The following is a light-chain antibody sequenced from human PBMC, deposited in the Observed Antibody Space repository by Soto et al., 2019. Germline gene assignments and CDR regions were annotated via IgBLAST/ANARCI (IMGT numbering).Light chain of an antibody. CDR3: QQYNSYSRT. CDR1: QSISSW. V-gene: IGKV1-5*01. J-gene: IGKJ1*01. Sequence: DILMTHSPSTLSASVRDRVTITCRASQSISSWLAWYQQQPGKAPKLLIYDASSLETGVPSRFSGSGSGTEFTLTISSLQPDDFATYYRQQYNSYSRTFGQGTKVDIK. CDR2: DAS.